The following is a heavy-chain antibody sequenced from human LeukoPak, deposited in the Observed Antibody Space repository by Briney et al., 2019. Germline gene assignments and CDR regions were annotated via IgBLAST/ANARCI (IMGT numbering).Heavy chain of an antibody. CDR1: GGTFSSYA. V-gene: IGHV1-69*05. D-gene: IGHD3-22*01. CDR2: IIPIFGTA. Sequence: SVKVSCKASGGTFSSYAISWVRQAPGQGLEWMGGIIPIFGTANYAQKFQGRVTITTDESTSTAYMELSSLRSEDTAVYYCARVSTMIDASDIWGQGTMVTVSS. J-gene: IGHJ3*02. CDR3: ARVSTMIDASDI.